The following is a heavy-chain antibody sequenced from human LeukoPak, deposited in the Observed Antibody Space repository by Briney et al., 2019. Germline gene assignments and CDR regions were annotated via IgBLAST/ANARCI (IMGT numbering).Heavy chain of an antibody. CDR2: IWSDGTKK. Sequence: GGSLRLSCAASGFTFSSYGMHWVRQAPGKGLEWVAVIWSDGTKKNYADSVKGRFTISRDNSKNTLYLQMNSLRAEDTAVYYCAKDLVGSGWYVLPPDYWGQGTLVTVSS. D-gene: IGHD6-19*01. CDR1: GFTFSSYG. J-gene: IGHJ4*02. V-gene: IGHV3-33*06. CDR3: AKDLVGSGWYVLPPDY.